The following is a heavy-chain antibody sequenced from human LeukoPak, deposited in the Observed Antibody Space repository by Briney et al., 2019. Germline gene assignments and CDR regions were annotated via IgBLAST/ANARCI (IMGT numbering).Heavy chain of an antibody. J-gene: IGHJ4*02. CDR2: ISSSSTI. V-gene: IGHV3-48*02. Sequence: GGSLRLSCAASGFTFSRFGMSWVRQAPGKGLEWVSYISSSSTIYYADSVKGRFTISRDNAKNSLYLQMNSLRDEDTAVYYCARDYYDSSGLPLGYWGQGTLVTVSS. CDR3: ARDYYDSSGLPLGY. D-gene: IGHD3-22*01. CDR1: GFTFSRFG.